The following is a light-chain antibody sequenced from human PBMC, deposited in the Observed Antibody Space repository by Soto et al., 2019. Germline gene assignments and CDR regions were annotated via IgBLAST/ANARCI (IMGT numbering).Light chain of an antibody. CDR3: QHYNSYSEA. V-gene: IGKV1-5*03. CDR2: KAS. CDR1: DSISPW. Sequence: IQMTKSPSTLSASVGDRVTITCRASDSISPWVAWYQQKPGKAPKVLIYKASTLKSGVPSRFSGSGSGTEFTLTISSLQPDDFATYYCQHYNSYSEAFGQGTKVDI. J-gene: IGKJ1*01.